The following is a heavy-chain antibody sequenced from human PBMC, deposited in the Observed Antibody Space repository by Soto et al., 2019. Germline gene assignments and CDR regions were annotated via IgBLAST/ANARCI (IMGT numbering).Heavy chain of an antibody. CDR3: GSSHLFVLWTDAFDI. Sequence: QVQLVQSGAEVKKPGASVKVSCKASGYTFTSYGISWVRQAPGQGLEWMGWISAYNGNTNYAQKLQGRVTMTTDTSTSTAYVELRSLSSDDTAVYYCGSSHLFVLWTDAFDIWGQGTMVTVSS. CDR2: ISAYNGNT. V-gene: IGHV1-18*01. D-gene: IGHD2-21*01. J-gene: IGHJ3*02. CDR1: GYTFTSYG.